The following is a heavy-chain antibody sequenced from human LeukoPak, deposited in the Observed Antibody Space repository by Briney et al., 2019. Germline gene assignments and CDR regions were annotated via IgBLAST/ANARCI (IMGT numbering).Heavy chain of an antibody. CDR1: GDSVSSNSAS. Sequence: SQTLSLTCAISGDSVSSNSASWNWFRQTPPRGLEWLGRAYFSSMWSKDYAESVKSRISISPDTSKNQVSLQLDSVTPEDTAVYYCARQQYSGYEGYFDYWGQGTLVTVSS. V-gene: IGHV6-1*01. CDR2: AYFSSMWSK. D-gene: IGHD5-12*01. J-gene: IGHJ4*02. CDR3: ARQQYSGYEGYFDY.